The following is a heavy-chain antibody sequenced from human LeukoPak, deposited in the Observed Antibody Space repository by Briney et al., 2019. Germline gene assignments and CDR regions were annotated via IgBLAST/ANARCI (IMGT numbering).Heavy chain of an antibody. J-gene: IGHJ6*03. D-gene: IGHD3-10*01. CDR3: ARQSLSYYYGSGSYRHYYYYYMDV. Sequence: YWIGWVRQMPGKGLEWMGIIYPGDSDTRYSPSFQGQVTISADKSISTAYLQWSSLKASDTAMYYCARQSLSYYYGSGSYRHYYYYYMDVWGKGTTVTVSS. V-gene: IGHV5-51*01. CDR2: IYPGDSDT. CDR1: YW.